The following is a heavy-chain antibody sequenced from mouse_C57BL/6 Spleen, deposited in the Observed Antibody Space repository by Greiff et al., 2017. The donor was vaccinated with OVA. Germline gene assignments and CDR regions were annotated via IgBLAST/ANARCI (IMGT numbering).Heavy chain of an antibody. D-gene: IGHD1-1*01. V-gene: IGHV3-6*01. Sequence: DVKLVESGPGLVKPSQSLSLTCSVTGYSITSGYYWNWIRQFPGNKLEWMGYISYDGSNNYNPSLKNRIPITRDTSKNQFFLKLNSVTTEDTATYYCAREGTTPFDYWGKGTTLTVSS. J-gene: IGHJ2*01. CDR1: GYSITSGYY. CDR2: ISYDGSN. CDR3: AREGTTPFDY.